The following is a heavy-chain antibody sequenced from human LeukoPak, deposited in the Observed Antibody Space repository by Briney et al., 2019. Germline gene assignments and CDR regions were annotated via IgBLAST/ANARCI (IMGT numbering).Heavy chain of an antibody. CDR2: ISYDGSNK. CDR3: AKRGYYSDSSGYYSRTYFDY. V-gene: IGHV3-30*18. Sequence: PGRSLRLSCVVSGFSFSSYGMHWVRQAPGKGLEWVAVISYDGSNKYYADSVKGRFTISRDNSKNTLYLQMNSLRAEDTAVYYCAKRGYYSDSSGYYSRTYFDYWGQGTLVIVSS. J-gene: IGHJ4*02. CDR1: GFSFSSYG. D-gene: IGHD3-22*01.